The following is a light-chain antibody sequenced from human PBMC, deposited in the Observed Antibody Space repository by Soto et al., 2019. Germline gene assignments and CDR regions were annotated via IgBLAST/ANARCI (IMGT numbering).Light chain of an antibody. V-gene: IGKV3-20*01. CDR1: QSVGSY. Sequence: EIVLIQSPATLSLSPGERATLSCRASQSVGSYLTWYQQKPGQAPRLLVYGASSRATGIPDRFSGSGSGTDFTLTIGRLEPEDFAVYYCQQYGSSLTWTFGQGTKVDIK. CDR2: GAS. CDR3: QQYGSSLTWT. J-gene: IGKJ1*01.